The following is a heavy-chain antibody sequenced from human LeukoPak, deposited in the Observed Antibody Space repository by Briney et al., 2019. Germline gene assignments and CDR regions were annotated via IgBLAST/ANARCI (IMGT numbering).Heavy chain of an antibody. CDR3: ARGRRILVGDTNAGDFFDY. CDR1: GYSFTAYY. V-gene: IGHV1-2*02. Sequence: ASVKVSCKASGYSFTAYYIHWVRQAPGQGLEWMGWVNPNSGGTYYPQKFRGRATMTRDTSISTAYMELSRLRSDDTAVYYCARGRRILVGDTNAGDFFDYWGQGALVTVSS. J-gene: IGHJ4*02. CDR2: VNPNSGGT. D-gene: IGHD1-26*01.